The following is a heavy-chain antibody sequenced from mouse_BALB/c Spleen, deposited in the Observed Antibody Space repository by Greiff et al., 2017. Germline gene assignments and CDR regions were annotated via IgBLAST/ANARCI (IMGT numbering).Heavy chain of an antibody. V-gene: IGHV5-6*01. CDR1: GFTFSSYG. D-gene: IGHD1-1*01. Sequence: EVKLVESGGDLVKPGGSLKLSCAASGFTFSSYGMSWVRQTPDKRLEWVATISSGGSYTYYPDSVKGRFTISRDNAKNTLYLQMSSLKSEDTAMYYCARPRSYEAMDYWGQGTSVTVSS. J-gene: IGHJ4*01. CDR2: ISSGGSYT. CDR3: ARPRSYEAMDY.